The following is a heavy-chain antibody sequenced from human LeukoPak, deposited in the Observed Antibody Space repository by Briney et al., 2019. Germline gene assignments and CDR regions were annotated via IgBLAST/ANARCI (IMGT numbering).Heavy chain of an antibody. Sequence: SQTLSLTCTVSGGSISSGGYYGSWVRQHPGKSLEWVGYIYYSGSTYYNPSLKSRVTISVDTSKNKFSLKLSSVTAADTAVYYCARIGSLFYYYGMDVWGQGTTVTVSS. CDR2: IYYSGST. V-gene: IGHV4-31*03. D-gene: IGHD3-16*02. CDR3: ARIGSLFYYYGMDV. CDR1: GGSISSGGYY. J-gene: IGHJ6*02.